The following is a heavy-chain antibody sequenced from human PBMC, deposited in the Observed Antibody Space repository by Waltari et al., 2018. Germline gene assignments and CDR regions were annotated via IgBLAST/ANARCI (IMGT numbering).Heavy chain of an antibody. J-gene: IGHJ4*02. D-gene: IGHD6-13*01. CDR2: INPISGGT. CDR1: GYTFTGYY. CDR3: ARLGQLAHDY. V-gene: IGHV1-2*02. Sequence: QVQLVQSGAEVKKPGASVKVSCKASGYTFTGYYMHWVRQAPGQGLEWMGLINPISGGTNYAPKFQGSVTMTRDTSISTAYMELSRLRSDDTAVYYCARLGQLAHDYWGQGTLVTVSS.